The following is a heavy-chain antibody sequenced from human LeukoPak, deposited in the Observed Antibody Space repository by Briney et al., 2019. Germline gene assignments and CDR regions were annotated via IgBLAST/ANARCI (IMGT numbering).Heavy chain of an antibody. D-gene: IGHD3/OR15-3a*01. J-gene: IGHJ2*01. V-gene: IGHV3-74*01. CDR2: VNNDGSGT. CDR3: ARGMILGAYWYFDL. Sequence: GGSLRLSCAVSGFTFTSHWMHWVRQTPGKGLVWVSRVNNDGSGTSYVDSVKGRFIISRDNAKNTVFLQMDSLRVEDTAVYYCARGMILGAYWYFDLWGRGTLLTVSS. CDR1: GFTFTSHW.